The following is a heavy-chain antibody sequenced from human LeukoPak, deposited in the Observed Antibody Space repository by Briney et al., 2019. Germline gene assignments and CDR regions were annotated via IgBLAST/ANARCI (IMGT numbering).Heavy chain of an antibody. D-gene: IGHD1/OR15-1a*01. CDR2: ISFDGGNK. Sequence: GGSLRLSCAASGFTFSSYAMHWVRQAPGKGLEWVAVISFDGGNKYYTDSVKGRFTISRDNSKNTLYLQTNSLRAEDTAVYYCARVRREMKRSLGRTTEYSYYYYMDVWGKGTTVTVSS. CDR1: GFTFSSYA. V-gene: IGHV3-30*04. CDR3: ARVRREMKRSLGRTTEYSYYYYMDV. J-gene: IGHJ6*03.